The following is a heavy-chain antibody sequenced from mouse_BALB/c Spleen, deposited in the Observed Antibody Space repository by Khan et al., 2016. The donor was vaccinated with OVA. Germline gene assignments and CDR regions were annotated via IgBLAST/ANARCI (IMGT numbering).Heavy chain of an antibody. D-gene: IGHD2-14*01. CDR2: IWAGGGT. Sequence: VQLLETGPGLVAPSQSLSITCTVSGFSLSTYNIHWVRQPPGKGLEWLGMIWAGGGTDYNSTLNSRLSISKDNSKNQVFLKMNSLQTDDTAMYFCARAYYRYDGYYAMDYWGQGTSVTVSS. J-gene: IGHJ4*01. CDR1: GFSLSTYN. CDR3: ARAYYRYDGYYAMDY. V-gene: IGHV2-6-4*01.